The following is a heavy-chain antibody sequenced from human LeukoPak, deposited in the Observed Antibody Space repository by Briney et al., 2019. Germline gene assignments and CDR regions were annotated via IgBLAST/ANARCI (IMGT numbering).Heavy chain of an antibody. D-gene: IGHD1-26*01. CDR1: GFTFNNYA. CDR3: AKQWVDC. Sequence: GGSLRLSCAASGFTFNNYAMNWVRQAPGKGLEWVSSIDESGDKTQYADSVKGRFTISRDNSQNTLYLQMNSLRAEDTALYYCAKQWVDCWGQGTLVTVSS. J-gene: IGHJ4*02. CDR2: IDESGDKT. V-gene: IGHV3-23*01.